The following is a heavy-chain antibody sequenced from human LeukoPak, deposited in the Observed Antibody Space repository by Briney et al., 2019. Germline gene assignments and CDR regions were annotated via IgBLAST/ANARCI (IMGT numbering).Heavy chain of an antibody. J-gene: IGHJ4*02. D-gene: IGHD1-1*01. CDR1: GFIFNKYW. CDR3: TRDVHFLFFDY. Sequence: YPGGSLRLSCAASGFIFNKYWMHWVRQAPGKGLVWVSRISHDGSVTNYADSVKGRFTVSRDNVKNTLYLQLNSVRAEDTAVYYCTRDVHFLFFDYWGQGIMVTVSS. CDR2: ISHDGSVT. V-gene: IGHV3-74*01.